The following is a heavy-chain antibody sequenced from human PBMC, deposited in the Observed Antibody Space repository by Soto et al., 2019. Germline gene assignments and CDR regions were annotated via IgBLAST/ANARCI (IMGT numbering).Heavy chain of an antibody. CDR3: ASGGRSMYRD. CDR1: GVSISDYY. V-gene: IGHV4-59*01. CDR2: MSNSGAT. D-gene: IGHD3-10*02. Sequence: QVHLLESCPGLVKPSETLSLTCEVSGVSISDYYCSWIRQPPGKGLEWIGYMSNSGATHYNASLQSRATISVDTSKNQFSLKLTSVTAADTAIYYCASGGRSMYRDWGQGTLVTVSS. J-gene: IGHJ4*02.